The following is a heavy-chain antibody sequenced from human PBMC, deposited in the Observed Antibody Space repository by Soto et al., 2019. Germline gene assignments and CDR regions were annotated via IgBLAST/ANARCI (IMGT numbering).Heavy chain of an antibody. Sequence: GASVKVSCKASGYTFSGYGINWMRQAPGQGLEWMGYISGYNGNTIYAQRLQGRVTMTTDTSTSTAYMELRSLRSDDTAVYYCARDYPHSRDIVVGVTAPVYDYWGQGTLVTGSS. CDR3: ARDYPHSRDIVVGVTAPVYDY. CDR2: ISGYNGNT. V-gene: IGHV1-18*01. D-gene: IGHD2-15*01. J-gene: IGHJ4*02. CDR1: GYTFSGYG.